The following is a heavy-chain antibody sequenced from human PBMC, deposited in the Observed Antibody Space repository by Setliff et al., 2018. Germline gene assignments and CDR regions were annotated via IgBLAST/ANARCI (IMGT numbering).Heavy chain of an antibody. J-gene: IGHJ4*02. D-gene: IGHD2-8*01. CDR2: INIGGGST. V-gene: IGHV1-46*01. Sequence: GASVKVSCKASGYSFTRYYMYWVRQAPGQGLEWMGIINIGGGSTTYAQKFQGRVTMTTDTSTSTAYMELRSLRSDDTAVYYCSRLVRYCTTTTCQSVPGAEVWGQGTLVTVSS. CDR1: GYSFTRYY. CDR3: SRLVRYCTTTTCQSVPGAEV.